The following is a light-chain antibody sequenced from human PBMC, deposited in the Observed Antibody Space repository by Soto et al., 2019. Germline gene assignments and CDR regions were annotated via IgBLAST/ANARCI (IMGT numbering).Light chain of an antibody. CDR3: QQYDSLHPWT. CDR1: QTCGRSF. V-gene: IGKV3-20*01. Sequence: IVLTQSPGIMYLSPGERATLSCRASQTCGRSFLAWYQQKPGQSSRLLIFGTSIRATGIPDRFSGGGSGAYFTLTISRLDPEDFAVYYCQQYDSLHPWTFGQGTRVEV. J-gene: IGKJ1*01. CDR2: GTS.